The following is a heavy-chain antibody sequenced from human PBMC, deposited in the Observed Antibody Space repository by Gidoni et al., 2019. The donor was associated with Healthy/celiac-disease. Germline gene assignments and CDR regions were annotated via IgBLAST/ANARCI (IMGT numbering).Heavy chain of an antibody. D-gene: IGHD3-9*01. J-gene: IGHJ6*02. CDR1: GGTFSSYA. V-gene: IGHV1-69*01. CDR2: IIPIFGTA. Sequence: QVQLVQSGAEVKKPGSSVKVSCKASGGTFSSYAISWVRQAPGQGLEWMGGIIPIFGTANYAQKFQGRVTITADESTSTAYMELSSLRSEDTAVYYCARDVQIFWPPPPYRYYYGMDVWGQGTTVTVSS. CDR3: ARDVQIFWPPPPYRYYYGMDV.